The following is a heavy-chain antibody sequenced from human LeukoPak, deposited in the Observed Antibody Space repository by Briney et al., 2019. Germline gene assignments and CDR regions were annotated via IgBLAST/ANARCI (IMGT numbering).Heavy chain of an antibody. CDR1: GGSISSYY. CDR2: IYYSGST. V-gene: IGHV4-59*01. D-gene: IGHD6-13*01. J-gene: IGHJ4*02. CDR3: ARRNIAAAALDY. Sequence: SETLSLTCSVSGGSISSYYWSWIRQPPGKGLEWIGYIYYSGSTNYNPSLKSRVTISVDTSENQLSLKLSSVTAADTAVYYCARRNIAAAALDYWGQGTLVTVSS.